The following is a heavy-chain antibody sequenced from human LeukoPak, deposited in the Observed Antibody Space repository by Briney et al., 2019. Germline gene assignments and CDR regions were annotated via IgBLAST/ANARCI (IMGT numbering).Heavy chain of an antibody. CDR3: ARDGVLYCSGGSCYPHFDY. Sequence: SETLSLTCAVYGGSFSGYYWSWIRQPPGKGLEWIGEINHSGSTNYNPSLKSRVTISVDTSKNQFSLKLSSVTAADTAVHYCARDGVLYCSGGSCYPHFDYWGQGTLVTVSS. D-gene: IGHD2-15*01. CDR1: GGSFSGYY. CDR2: INHSGST. J-gene: IGHJ4*02. V-gene: IGHV4-34*01.